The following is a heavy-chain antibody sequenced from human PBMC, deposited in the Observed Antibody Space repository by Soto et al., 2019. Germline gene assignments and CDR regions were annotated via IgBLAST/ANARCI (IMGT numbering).Heavy chain of an antibody. J-gene: IGHJ5*02. V-gene: IGHV1-18*01. D-gene: IGHD3-22*01. Sequence: ASVKVSCKASGYTFTSYGISWVLQAPGQGLEWMGWISAYNGNTNYAQKLQGRVTMTTDTSTSTAYMELRSLRSDDTAVYYCARDGYYDSSGYYYAVWFDPWGQGTLVTVSS. CDR2: ISAYNGNT. CDR1: GYTFTSYG. CDR3: ARDGYYDSSGYYYAVWFDP.